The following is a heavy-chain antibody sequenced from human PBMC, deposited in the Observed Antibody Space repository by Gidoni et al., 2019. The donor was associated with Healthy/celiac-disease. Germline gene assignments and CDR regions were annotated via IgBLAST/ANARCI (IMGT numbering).Heavy chain of an antibody. D-gene: IGHD2-2*01. V-gene: IGHV3-21*01. J-gene: IGHJ6*02. CDR3: ARDHRKYCSSTSCYVDYYGMDV. CDR2: ISSSSSYI. Sequence: EVQLVESGGGLVKPGGSLRLSCAASGFTFSSYSMNWVRQAPGKGLEWVSSISSSSSYIYYADSVKGRFTISRDNAKNSLYLQMNSLRAEDTAVYYCARDHRKYCSSTSCYVDYYGMDVWGQGTTVTVSS. CDR1: GFTFSSYS.